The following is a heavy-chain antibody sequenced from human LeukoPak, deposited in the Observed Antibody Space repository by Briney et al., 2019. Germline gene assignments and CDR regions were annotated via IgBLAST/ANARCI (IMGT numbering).Heavy chain of an antibody. D-gene: IGHD3-22*01. V-gene: IGHV3-21*01. Sequence: PGGSLRLSCAASGFTFSSYSMNWVRQAPGKGLEWVSSISSSSSYIYYADSVKGRFTISRDNAKNSLYLQMNSLRAEDTAVYYCVRDGGRYYYDSSGYFLDYWGQGTLVTVSS. CDR1: GFTFSSYS. J-gene: IGHJ4*02. CDR2: ISSSSSYI. CDR3: VRDGGRYYYDSSGYFLDY.